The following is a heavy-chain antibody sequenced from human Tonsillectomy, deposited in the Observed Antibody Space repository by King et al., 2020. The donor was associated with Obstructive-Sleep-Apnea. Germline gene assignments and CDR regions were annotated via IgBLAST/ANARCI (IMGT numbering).Heavy chain of an antibody. Sequence: QLVQSRAEVKKPGESLKISCKASGYNFAINWIGWVRQMPGKGLQWMGIIFPADSDTRYSPSFQGRVTLSAAKSISTAYLQWSSLKASDTAMYYCASQGDLLELRDDALDIWGQGTMVTVSS. CDR2: IFPADSDT. J-gene: IGHJ3*02. D-gene: IGHD1-7*01. V-gene: IGHV5-51*01. CDR1: GYNFAINW. CDR3: ASQGDLLELRDDALDI.